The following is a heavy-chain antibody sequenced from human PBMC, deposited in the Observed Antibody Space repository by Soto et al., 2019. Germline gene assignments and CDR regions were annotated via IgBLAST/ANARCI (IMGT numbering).Heavy chain of an antibody. CDR1: GFSLSTSGMC. D-gene: IGHD6-6*01. CDR3: ARIDTIYSSSSPLPDY. Sequence: SGPTLVNPTQTLTLTCTFSGFSLSTSGMCVSWIRQPPGKALEWLALIDWNDDKHYSTSLKTRLTISKDTSKNQVVLTMTNVEPADTATYYCARIDTIYSSSSPLPDYWGQGTLVTVSS. J-gene: IGHJ4*02. CDR2: IDWNDDK. V-gene: IGHV2-70*13.